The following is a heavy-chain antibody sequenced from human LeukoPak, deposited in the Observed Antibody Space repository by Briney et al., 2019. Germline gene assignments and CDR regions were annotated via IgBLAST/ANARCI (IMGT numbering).Heavy chain of an antibody. Sequence: SETLSLTCTVSGVSISSSNSYWGWIRQPPGKGPEWIGSIYYSGNTYYNASLKSQVSISIDTSKNQFSLRLTSVTAADTAVYYCARQTGSGLFILPGGQGTLVTVSS. D-gene: IGHD3/OR15-3a*01. CDR2: IYYSGNT. CDR1: GVSISSSNSY. J-gene: IGHJ4*02. V-gene: IGHV4-39*01. CDR3: ARQTGSGLFILP.